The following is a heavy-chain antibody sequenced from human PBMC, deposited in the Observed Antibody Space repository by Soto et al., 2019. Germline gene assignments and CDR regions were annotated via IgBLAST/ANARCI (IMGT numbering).Heavy chain of an antibody. CDR2: ISGSGGST. J-gene: IGHJ3*02. CDR3: AKAGYSYGYGTTIPTGGFDI. CDR1: GFTVSSTY. D-gene: IGHD5-18*01. Sequence: EVQLVETGGGLIQPGGSLRLSCAASGFTVSSTYMSWVRQAPGKGLEWVSVISGSGGSTYYADSVKGRFTISRDNSKNTLYLQMNSLRAEDTAVYYCAKAGYSYGYGTTIPTGGFDIWGQGTMVTVSS. V-gene: IGHV3-53*02.